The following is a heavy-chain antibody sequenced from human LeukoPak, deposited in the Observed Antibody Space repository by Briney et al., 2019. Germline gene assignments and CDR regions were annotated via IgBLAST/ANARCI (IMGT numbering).Heavy chain of an antibody. CDR2: INPNTGGT. Sequence: ASVKVSCKASGNTFTNYYMHWVRQAPGQGLEWMGWINPNTGGTNFAQKFQGRVTMTRDTSITTTHMELSSLRSDDTAVYYCATVDQWLAYDYWGQGTLVTVSS. D-gene: IGHD6-19*01. J-gene: IGHJ4*02. CDR3: ATVDQWLAYDY. CDR1: GNTFTNYY. V-gene: IGHV1-2*02.